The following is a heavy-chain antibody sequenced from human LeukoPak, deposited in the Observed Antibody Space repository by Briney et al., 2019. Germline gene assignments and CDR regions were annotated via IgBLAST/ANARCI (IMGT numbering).Heavy chain of an antibody. Sequence: GASVTVSCKASGYTFTGHYMHWVRQAPGQGLEWMGRIDINSGGTTFAQHFQGRVTLTRDTSISTGYMELSGLTSDDTAVYYCATNRIGSSFDYWGQGNLVSVSS. D-gene: IGHD6-19*01. V-gene: IGHV1-2*02. CDR1: GYTFTGHY. CDR3: ATNRIGSSFDY. CDR2: IDINSGGT. J-gene: IGHJ4*02.